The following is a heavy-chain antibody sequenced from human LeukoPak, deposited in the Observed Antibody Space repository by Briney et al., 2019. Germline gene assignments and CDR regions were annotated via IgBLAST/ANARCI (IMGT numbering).Heavy chain of an antibody. V-gene: IGHV3-21*01. D-gene: IGHD4-17*01. CDR3: ARDRADYGES. CDR1: GFTFSSYA. J-gene: IGHJ4*02. Sequence: RGSLRLSCAASGFTFSSYAMSWVRQAPGKGLEWVSSISSSSSYIYYADSVKGRFTISRDNAKNSLYLQMNSLRAEDTAVYYCARDRADYGESWGQGTLVTVSS. CDR2: ISSSSSYI.